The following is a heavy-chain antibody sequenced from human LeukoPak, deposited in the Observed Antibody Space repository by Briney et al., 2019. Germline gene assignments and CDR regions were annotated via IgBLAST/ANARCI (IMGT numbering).Heavy chain of an antibody. CDR1: GFTVFSNY. D-gene: IGHD3-10*01. V-gene: IGHV3-53*01. J-gene: IGHJ6*03. CDR3: ARERSYYYYYMDV. CDR2: IYSDGTT. Sequence: PGGPLRLSCAASGFTVFSNYTSWVRQAPGKGLEWVSVIYSDGTTYYADSVQGRFTISRDNSKNTVYLQMKSLRAEDTAVYFCARERSYYYYYMDVWGKGTTVTVSS.